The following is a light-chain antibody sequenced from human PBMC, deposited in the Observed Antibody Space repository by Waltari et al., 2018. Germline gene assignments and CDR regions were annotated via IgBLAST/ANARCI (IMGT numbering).Light chain of an antibody. CDR2: EVD. V-gene: IGLV2-14*03. J-gene: IGLJ1*01. CDR3: CSYTNSGTRV. Sequence: QSPLTQPASVSASPGQSITISCTGTSSDIGGYVYPSWYQQHPGRAPQLIIYEVDTRPSGISIRFSGSKSGTTASLTISGLQPEDEADYYCCSYTNSGTRVFGTGTKVTVL. CDR1: SSDIGGYVY.